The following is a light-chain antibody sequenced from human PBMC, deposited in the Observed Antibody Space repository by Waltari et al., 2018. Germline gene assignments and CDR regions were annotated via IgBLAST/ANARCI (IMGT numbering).Light chain of an antibody. CDR3: MQTLQTPWT. CDR1: QSLLHSDGYNY. V-gene: IGKV2-28*01. CDR2: LGS. Sequence: DTVMTQSPLSLPVTPGEPASISCRYRQSLLHSDGYNYLDWYLQKPGQSPQLLIYLGSNRASGVPDRFSGSGSGTDFTLKISRVEAEDVGVYYCMQTLQTPWTFGQGTKVEIK. J-gene: IGKJ1*01.